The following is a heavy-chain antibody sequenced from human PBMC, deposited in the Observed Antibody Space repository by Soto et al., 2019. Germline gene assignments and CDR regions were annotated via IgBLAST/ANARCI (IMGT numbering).Heavy chain of an antibody. CDR3: AGDLGGGPPY. CDR1: GYTFTSYA. CDR2: INAGNGNT. V-gene: IGHV1-3*01. Sequence: QVQLVQSGAEVKKPGASVKVSCKASGYTFTSYAIHWVRQAPGQRLEWMGWINAGNGNTKYSQKFQDRVTLTRDTSASTAYLELSSLRSEDTAVYYCAGDLGGGPPYWGQGTLVTVSS. D-gene: IGHD2-15*01. J-gene: IGHJ4*02.